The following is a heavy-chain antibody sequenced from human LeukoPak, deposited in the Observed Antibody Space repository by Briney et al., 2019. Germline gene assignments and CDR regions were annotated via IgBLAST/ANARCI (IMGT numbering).Heavy chain of an antibody. J-gene: IGHJ4*02. V-gene: IGHV3-23*01. D-gene: IGHD3-3*01. CDR1: GFTFSSYA. CDR3: AKRSFDFWSGYVDY. CDR2: ISGSGGST. Sequence: GGSLRLSCAASGFTFSSYAMSWVRQAPGKGLEWVSAISGSGGSTYYADSVKGRFAISRDNSKNTLYLQMNSLRAEDTAVYYCAKRSFDFWSGYVDYWGQGTLVTVSS.